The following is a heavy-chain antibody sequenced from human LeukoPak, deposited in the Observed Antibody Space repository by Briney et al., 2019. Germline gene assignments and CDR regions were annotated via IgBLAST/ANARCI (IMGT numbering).Heavy chain of an antibody. D-gene: IGHD3-10*01. J-gene: IGHJ4*02. CDR1: GFTFSSHE. CDR3: AKDDAWLRFGE. Sequence: GGSLRLSCAASGFTFSSHEMNWVRQAPGKGLEWVSYISSSGSTIYYADSVKGRFTISRDNAKNSLYLQMNSLRAEDTAVYYCAKDDAWLRFGEWSQGTLVTVSS. V-gene: IGHV3-48*03. CDR2: ISSSGSTI.